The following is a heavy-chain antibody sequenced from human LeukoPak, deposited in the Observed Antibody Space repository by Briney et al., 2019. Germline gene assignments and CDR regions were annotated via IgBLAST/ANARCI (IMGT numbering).Heavy chain of an antibody. CDR1: GYTFTSYY. J-gene: IGHJ6*02. CDR2: INPSGGST. Sequence: ASVKVSCKASGYTFTSYYMHWVRQAPGQGLEWMGIINPSGGSTSYAQKLQGRVTMTTDTSTSTAYMELRSLRSDDTAVYYCARDKSSSLGYYYYGMDVWGQGTTVTVSS. V-gene: IGHV1-46*01. CDR3: ARDKSSSLGYYYYGMDV. D-gene: IGHD6-6*01.